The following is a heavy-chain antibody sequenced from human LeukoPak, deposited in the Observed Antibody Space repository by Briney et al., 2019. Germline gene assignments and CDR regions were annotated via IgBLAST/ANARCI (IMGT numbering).Heavy chain of an antibody. CDR2: IKQDGIEK. CDR3: ARGSSGYYCDHFQT. CDR1: GFTFSNDW. V-gene: IGHV3-7*01. J-gene: IGHJ1*01. Sequence: GGSLRLSCAASGFTFSNDWMSGSRQAPGKGLEWVANIKQDGIEKYYVDSVEGRFTVSRDNTKNSLFLQMHNLRAEDTAVYYCARGSSGYYCDHFQTWGQGSLVTVSS. D-gene: IGHD3-22*01.